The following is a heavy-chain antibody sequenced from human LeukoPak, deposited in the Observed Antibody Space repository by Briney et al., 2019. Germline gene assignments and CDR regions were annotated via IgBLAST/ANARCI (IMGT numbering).Heavy chain of an antibody. D-gene: IGHD2-15*01. Sequence: ASVKVSCKASGYTFTGYYMHWVRQAPGQGLEWMGWINPYTGGTNYAQKFQGRVTMTRDTSIGTAYMELRRLGSDDTAVYYCARPYCSGASCHDYFDYWGQGTLVTVSS. J-gene: IGHJ4*02. CDR1: GYTFTGYY. CDR2: INPYTGGT. V-gene: IGHV1-2*02. CDR3: ARPYCSGASCHDYFDY.